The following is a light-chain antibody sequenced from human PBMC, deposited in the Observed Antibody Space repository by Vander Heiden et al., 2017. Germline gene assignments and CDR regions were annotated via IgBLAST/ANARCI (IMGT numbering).Light chain of an antibody. Sequence: QAVVTPEPSLTVPPGGTVTPTCGSSTGAVTSGHYPYWFQQKPGQAPRTLIYDTSNKPSWTPARFSGSLLGGKAALTLSGAQPEDEAEYYCLLSYSGARPWVFGGGTKLTVL. CDR1: TGAVTSGHY. V-gene: IGLV7-46*01. CDR2: DTS. J-gene: IGLJ3*02. CDR3: LLSYSGARPWV.